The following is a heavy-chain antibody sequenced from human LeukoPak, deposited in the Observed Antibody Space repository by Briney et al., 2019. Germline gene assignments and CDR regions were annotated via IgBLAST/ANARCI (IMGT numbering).Heavy chain of an antibody. CDR1: GFTFSSYS. D-gene: IGHD6-19*01. CDR2: ISSSSSYI. V-gene: IGHV3-21*01. Sequence: GGSLRLSCAASGFTFSSYSMNWVRQAPGKGLEWVSSISSSSSYIYYADSVKGRFTISRDNAKNSLCLQMNSLRAEDTAVYYCARDLGSGWYGGDFDYWGQGTLVTVSS. CDR3: ARDLGSGWYGGDFDY. J-gene: IGHJ4*02.